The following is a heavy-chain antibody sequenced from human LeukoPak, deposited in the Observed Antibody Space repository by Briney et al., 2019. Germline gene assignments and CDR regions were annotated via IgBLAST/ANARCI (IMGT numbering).Heavy chain of an antibody. J-gene: IGHJ6*02. D-gene: IGHD5-24*01. V-gene: IGHV4-34*01. Sequence: PSETLSLTCAVYGGSFSGYYWSWIRQPPGKGLEWIGEINHSGSANYNPSLKSGVTISADTSKNKFSLKLSSVTAAETAAYYCVGKGRWEMATDEINYYYGMDVWGQGTTVTVSS. CDR3: VGKGRWEMATDEINYYYGMDV. CDR2: INHSGSA. CDR1: GGSFSGYY.